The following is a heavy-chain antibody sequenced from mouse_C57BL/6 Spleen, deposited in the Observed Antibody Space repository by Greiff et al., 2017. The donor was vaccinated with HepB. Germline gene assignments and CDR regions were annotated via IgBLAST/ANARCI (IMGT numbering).Heavy chain of an antibody. CDR1: GYTFTDYY. D-gene: IGHD1-1*01. CDR2: IYPGSGNT. Sequence: VQLQQSGAELVRPGASVKLSCKASGYTFTDYYINWVKQRPGQGLEWIARIYPGSGNTYYNEKFKGKATLTAEKSSSTAYMQLSSLTSEDSAVYFCASSVYYGSSFAWFAYWGQGTLVTVSA. V-gene: IGHV1-76*01. CDR3: ASSVYYGSSFAWFAY. J-gene: IGHJ3*01.